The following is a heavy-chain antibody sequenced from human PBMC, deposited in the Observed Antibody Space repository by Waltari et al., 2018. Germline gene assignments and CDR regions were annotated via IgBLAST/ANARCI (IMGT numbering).Heavy chain of an antibody. CDR3: VRPGSTVTPRAFDI. CDR1: GGSISSSYN. CDR2: MYYTGGT. V-gene: IGHV4-39*01. D-gene: IGHD4-17*01. Sequence: QLQLQESGPGLVKPSETLSLNCTSSGGSISSSYNWAWVRQPPGPGLEWVGTMYYTGGTYNNPSLESRLTMSIDTSKNQFSLKLSYVTASDTAFYYCVRPGSTVTPRAFDIWGQGIKVTVSS. J-gene: IGHJ3*02.